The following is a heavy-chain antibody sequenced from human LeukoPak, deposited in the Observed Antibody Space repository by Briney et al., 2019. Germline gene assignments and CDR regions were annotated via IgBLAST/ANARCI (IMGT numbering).Heavy chain of an antibody. Sequence: ASVKVSCKASGYTFTSYGISWVRQAPGQGLEWMGWISAYNGNTNYAQKLQGRVTMTTDTSTSTAYMELRSLRSDDTAVYYCARDLVNGYSYGFSYYFDYWGQGTLVTVSS. CDR3: ARDLVNGYSYGFSYYFDY. D-gene: IGHD5-18*01. CDR2: ISAYNGNT. CDR1: GYTFTSYG. V-gene: IGHV1-18*01. J-gene: IGHJ4*02.